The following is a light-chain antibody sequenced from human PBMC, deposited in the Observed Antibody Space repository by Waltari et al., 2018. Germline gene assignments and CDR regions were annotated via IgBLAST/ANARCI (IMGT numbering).Light chain of an antibody. Sequence: QLVLTQSPSASASLGASVKLTCPPRSGHRSNIIVWHQQRPEKGPRYWMKVNSDGSHSKGDEIPDRFSGSSSGAERYLTISSLQSEDEADYYCQTGGHGTWVFGGGTKLTVL. CDR2: VNSDGSH. CDR3: QTGGHGTWV. J-gene: IGLJ3*02. CDR1: SGHRSNI. V-gene: IGLV4-69*01.